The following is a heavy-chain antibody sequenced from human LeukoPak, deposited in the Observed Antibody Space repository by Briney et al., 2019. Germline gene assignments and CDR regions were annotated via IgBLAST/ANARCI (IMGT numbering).Heavy chain of an antibody. J-gene: IGHJ5*02. V-gene: IGHV4-38-2*02. D-gene: IGHD3-10*01. CDR1: GYSISSGYY. CDR2: IYHSGST. CDR3: AKEEVLLWFGELLYQWFDP. Sequence: SETLSLTXAVSGYSISSGYYWGWIRKPPGKGLERIGSIYHSGSTYYNPSLKSRVTISVDTSKNQFSLKLSSVTAADTAVYYCAKEEVLLWFGELLYQWFDPWGQGTLVTVSS.